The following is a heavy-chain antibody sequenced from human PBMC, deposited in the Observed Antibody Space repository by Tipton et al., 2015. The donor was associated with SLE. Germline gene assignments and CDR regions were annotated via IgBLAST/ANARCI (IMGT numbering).Heavy chain of an antibody. CDR3: ASLGYSSSWSDY. D-gene: IGHD6-13*01. V-gene: IGHV4-39*07. CDR1: GGSIRSAYYY. Sequence: TLSLTCTVSGGSIRSAYYYWGWIRLPPGQGLEWIGNIYYTGSTDYNPSLKSRVTISIDTSKNQFSLKLTSVTAADTAVYYCASLGYSSSWSDYWGQGTLVTVSS. J-gene: IGHJ4*02. CDR2: IYYTGST.